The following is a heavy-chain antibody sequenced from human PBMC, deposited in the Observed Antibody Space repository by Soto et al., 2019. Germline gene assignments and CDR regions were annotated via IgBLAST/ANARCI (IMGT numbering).Heavy chain of an antibody. Sequence: SETLSLTCSVYGGSFSGYYWSWIRQPPGKGLEWIGEINHSGSTNYNPSLKSRVTISVDTSKNQFSLKLSSVTAADTAVYYCARDSGSTYAFDIWGQGTMVTVSS. D-gene: IGHD1-26*01. CDR2: INHSGST. CDR1: GGSFSGYY. CDR3: ARDSGSTYAFDI. J-gene: IGHJ3*02. V-gene: IGHV4-34*01.